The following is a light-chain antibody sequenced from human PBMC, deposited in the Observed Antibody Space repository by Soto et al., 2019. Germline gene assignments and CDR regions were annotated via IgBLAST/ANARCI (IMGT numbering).Light chain of an antibody. V-gene: IGLV2-11*01. CDR1: SSDVGGYNY. CDR3: CSYAGSYTSYV. J-gene: IGLJ1*01. Sequence: QSVLTQPRSVSGSPGQSVTISCTGTSSDVGGYNYVSWYQQHPGKAPKLMIYDVSKRPSGVPDRFSGSKSGNTASLTISGLQAEDEPDYYCCSYAGSYTSYVFGTGTKVTVL. CDR2: DVS.